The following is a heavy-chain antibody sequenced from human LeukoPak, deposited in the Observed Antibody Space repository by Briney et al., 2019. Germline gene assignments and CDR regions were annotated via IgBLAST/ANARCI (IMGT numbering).Heavy chain of an antibody. J-gene: IGHJ4*02. D-gene: IGHD6-19*01. V-gene: IGHV5-51*01. CDR1: GYSFTSYW. CDR3: ARVAAVAGTKYYFDY. Sequence: PGESLKISCRASGYSFTSYWIAWVRQMPGKGLEWMGIIYPGDSDTRYSPSFQGQVTISADKSISTAYLQWSSLKASDTAMYYCARVAAVAGTKYYFDYWGQGTLVTVSS. CDR2: IYPGDSDT.